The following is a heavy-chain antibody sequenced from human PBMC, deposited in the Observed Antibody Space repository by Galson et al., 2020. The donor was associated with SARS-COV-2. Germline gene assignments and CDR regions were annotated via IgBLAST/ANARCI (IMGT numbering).Heavy chain of an antibody. CDR1: GYTFTSYA. J-gene: IGHJ4*02. Sequence: ASVKVSCKASGYTFTSYAMHWVRQAPGQRLEWMGWINAGNGNTKYSQKFQGRVTITRDTSASTAYMELSSLRSEDTAVYYCARFLKPQSSGIAVAGTSGYWGQGTLVTVSS. D-gene: IGHD6-19*01. CDR3: ARFLKPQSSGIAVAGTSGY. CDR2: INAGNGNT. V-gene: IGHV1-3*01.